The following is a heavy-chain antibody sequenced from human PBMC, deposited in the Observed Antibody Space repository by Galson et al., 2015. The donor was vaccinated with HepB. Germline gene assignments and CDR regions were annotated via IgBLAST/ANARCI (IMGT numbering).Heavy chain of an antibody. V-gene: IGHV3-53*01. Sequence: SLRLSCAASGFTVSSNYMSWVRQAPGKGLEWVSVIYSGGSTYDTDSVKGRFTISRDNAKNTLYLQMNSLRAEDTAVYYYSSRWALRGYWGQGTLVTVSS. CDR1: GFTVSSNY. CDR2: IYSGGST. J-gene: IGHJ4*02. D-gene: IGHD3-10*01. CDR3: SSRWALRGY.